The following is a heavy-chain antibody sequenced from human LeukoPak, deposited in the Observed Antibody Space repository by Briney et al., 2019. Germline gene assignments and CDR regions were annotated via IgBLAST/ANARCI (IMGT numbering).Heavy chain of an antibody. Sequence: GGSLRLSCAASGFTFSSYWMSWVRQAPGKGLEWVANIKQDGSEKYYVDSVKGRFTISRDNAKNSLYLQMNSLRAEDTAVYYCARGTYYYDSSGYADGYWGQGTLVTVSS. J-gene: IGHJ4*02. CDR2: IKQDGSEK. V-gene: IGHV3-7*01. CDR1: GFTFSSYW. CDR3: ARGTYYYDSSGYADGY. D-gene: IGHD3-22*01.